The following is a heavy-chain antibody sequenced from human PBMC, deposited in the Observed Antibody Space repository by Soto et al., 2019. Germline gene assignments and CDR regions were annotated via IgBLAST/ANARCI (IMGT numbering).Heavy chain of an antibody. CDR3: TREGGYHVDY. J-gene: IGHJ4*02. CDR2: ISNTGSTI. V-gene: IGHV3-11*01. Sequence: GGSLRLSCAASGFTFSDYYMSWSRQAPGKGLEWVSYISNTGSTISYADSVKGRFTVSRDNTKNSLYLQINSLRAEDTAVYYCTREGGYHVDYWGQGTLVTVSS. D-gene: IGHD1-26*01. CDR1: GFTFSDYY.